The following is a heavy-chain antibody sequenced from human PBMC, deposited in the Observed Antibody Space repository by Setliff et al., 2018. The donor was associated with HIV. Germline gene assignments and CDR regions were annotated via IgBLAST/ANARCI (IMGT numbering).Heavy chain of an antibody. V-gene: IGHV5-51*01. J-gene: IGHJ4*02. D-gene: IGHD3-10*01. CDR1: GYSFTSYW. Sequence: PGESLTISCKGSGYSFTSYWIGWVRQMPGKGLECMGVIYPSDSDTRYSPSFQGQVTISADKSSGTAYLQWSSLKASDTAMYYCARGHFFGSGRYYNTPFDYWGQGTLVTVSS. CDR2: IYPSDSDT. CDR3: ARGHFFGSGRYYNTPFDY.